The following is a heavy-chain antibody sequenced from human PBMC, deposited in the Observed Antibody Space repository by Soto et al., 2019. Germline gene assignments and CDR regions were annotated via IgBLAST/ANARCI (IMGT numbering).Heavy chain of an antibody. Sequence: GGSLRLSCAASGFTVSSNYMSWVRQAPGKGLEWVSVIYSGGSTYYADSVKGRFTISRDNSKNTLYLQMNSLRAEDTAVYYCARVAKDLIDRPFDYWGQGTLVTVSS. J-gene: IGHJ4*02. D-gene: IGHD2-15*01. CDR2: IYSGGST. CDR3: ARVAKDLIDRPFDY. V-gene: IGHV3-53*01. CDR1: GFTVSSNY.